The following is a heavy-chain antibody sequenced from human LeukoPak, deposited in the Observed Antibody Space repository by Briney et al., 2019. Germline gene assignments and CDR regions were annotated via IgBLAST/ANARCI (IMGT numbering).Heavy chain of an antibody. J-gene: IGHJ6*03. CDR1: EFTFSSYA. CDR3: AKAGYSSSWSHAPTYYYYYMDV. D-gene: IGHD6-13*01. Sequence: PGGSLRLSCAASEFTFSSYAMSWVRQVPGKGLEWVSAISGSGGSTYYADSVKGRFTISRDNSKNTLYLQMNSLRAEDTAEYYCAKAGYSSSWSHAPTYYYYYMDVWGKGTTVTISS. V-gene: IGHV3-23*01. CDR2: ISGSGGST.